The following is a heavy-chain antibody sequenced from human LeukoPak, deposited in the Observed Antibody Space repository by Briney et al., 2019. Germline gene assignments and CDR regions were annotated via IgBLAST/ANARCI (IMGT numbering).Heavy chain of an antibody. D-gene: IGHD3-10*01. V-gene: IGHV4-4*07. CDR3: ARDSGTTGEVKFDP. J-gene: IGHJ5*02. CDR1: GDSISSLF. CDR2: IYGSRST. Sequence: SETLSLTCTVSGDSISSLFLSWIRQPAGKGLEWIGRIYGSRSTTYNPSLKSRVTMSVDTSKNQFSLKLTSVTAADTAVYYCARDSGTTGEVKFDPWGHGIPVTVSS.